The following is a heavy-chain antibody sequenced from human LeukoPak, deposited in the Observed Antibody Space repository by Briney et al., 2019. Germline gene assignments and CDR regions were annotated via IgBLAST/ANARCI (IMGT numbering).Heavy chain of an antibody. D-gene: IGHD3-10*01. J-gene: IGHJ4*02. CDR2: IYYSGST. V-gene: IGHV4-59*01. Sequence: PSETLSLTCAVYGGSFSGYYWSWIRQPPGKGLEWIGYIYYSGSTNYNPSLKSRVTISVDTSKNQFSLKLSSVTAADTAVYYCASHYGSGSFYSPFDYWGQGTLVTVSS. CDR1: GGSFSGYY. CDR3: ASHYGSGSFYSPFDY.